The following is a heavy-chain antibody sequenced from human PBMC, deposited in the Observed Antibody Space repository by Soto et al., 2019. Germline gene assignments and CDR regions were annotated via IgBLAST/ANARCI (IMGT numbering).Heavy chain of an antibody. D-gene: IGHD1-26*01. CDR2: LTPGGETT. V-gene: IGHV3-23*01. Sequence: PGGSLRLSCAASGFTFRGYAMTWVRQAPGKGLEWVSALTPGGETTYHIDSVKGRFTISRDNAKNTLYLQMNSLTDADTAVYYCAKDSPVSGNYQDPDYWGPGTLVTVSS. CDR3: AKDSPVSGNYQDPDY. CDR1: GFTFRGYA. J-gene: IGHJ4*02.